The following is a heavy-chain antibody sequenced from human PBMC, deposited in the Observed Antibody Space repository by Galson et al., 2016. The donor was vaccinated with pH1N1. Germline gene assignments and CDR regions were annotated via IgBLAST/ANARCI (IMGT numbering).Heavy chain of an antibody. CDR3: AGRRGLIVQNYFDV. CDR2: ISVSGGTT. Sequence: SLRLSCAGSGFTSNTYAMTWVRQAPGKGLEWVSVISVSGGTTHYADSVKGRFTISRDDSKNTWFLQMNSLRVEDTAVYYCAGRRGLIVQNYFDVWGGGTTVTVAS. V-gene: IGHV3-23*01. CDR1: GFTSNTYA. J-gene: IGHJ6*04. D-gene: IGHD3-10*01.